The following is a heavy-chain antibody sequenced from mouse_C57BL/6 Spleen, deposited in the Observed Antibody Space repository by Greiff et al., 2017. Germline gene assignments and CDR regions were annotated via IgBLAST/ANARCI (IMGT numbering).Heavy chain of an antibody. J-gene: IGHJ4*01. CDR1: GFHIKNTY. CDR3: ALRYDGYDGYAMGD. D-gene: IGHD2-3*01. CDR2: IDPANGNT. Sequence: VQLQQSVAELVRPGASVKLSCTASGFHIKNTYMHWVKQRPEQGLEWIGRIDPANGNTKYAPKFQGTAPITADTSSKTAYLQLSSLTSEDTAIYYCALRYDGYDGYAMGDGGQGTSVTVST. V-gene: IGHV14-3*01.